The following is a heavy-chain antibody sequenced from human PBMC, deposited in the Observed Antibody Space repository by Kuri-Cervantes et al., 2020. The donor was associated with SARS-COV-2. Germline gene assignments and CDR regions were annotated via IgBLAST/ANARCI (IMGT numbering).Heavy chain of an antibody. D-gene: IGHD3-3*01. V-gene: IGHV4-59*01. CDR3: ARAGEWLFGDAFDI. CDR2: IYYSGST. J-gene: IGHJ3*02. CDR1: GGSISSYY. Sequence: SETLSLTCTVSGGSISSYYWGWIRQPPGQGLEWIGYIYYSGSTNYNPSLKSRVTISVDTSKNQFSLKLSSVTAADTAVYYCARAGEWLFGDAFDIWVQGTMVTVSS.